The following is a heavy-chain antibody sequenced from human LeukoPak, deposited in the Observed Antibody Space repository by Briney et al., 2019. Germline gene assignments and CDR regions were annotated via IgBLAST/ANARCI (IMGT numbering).Heavy chain of an antibody. CDR1: GFTFSSYS. CDR3: AKDEVVPAAIRTFDY. CDR2: ISGSGGST. D-gene: IGHD2-2*02. J-gene: IGHJ4*02. V-gene: IGHV3-23*01. Sequence: GGSLRLSCAASGFTFSSYSMNWVRQAPGKGLEWVSAISGSGGSTYYADSVKGRFTISRDNSKNTLYLQMNSLRAEDTAVYYCAKDEVVPAAIRTFDYWGQGTLVTVPS.